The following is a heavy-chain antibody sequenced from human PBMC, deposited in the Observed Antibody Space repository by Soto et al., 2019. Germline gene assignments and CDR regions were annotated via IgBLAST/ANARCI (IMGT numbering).Heavy chain of an antibody. J-gene: IGHJ4*02. CDR3: AKARHSTSWYGLEADF. CDR1: GFIFSDYA. D-gene: IGHD6-13*01. CDR2: ISYGGDNK. V-gene: IGHV3-30*09. Sequence: QVQLVESGGGVVQPGRSLRLSCAASGFIFSDYAMHWVRQAPGKGLEWVAVISYGGDNKYYADSVRGRFAISRDNLKNTLDLQMNSLTPEDTAVYHCAKARHSTSWYGLEADFWGQGTLVTVSS.